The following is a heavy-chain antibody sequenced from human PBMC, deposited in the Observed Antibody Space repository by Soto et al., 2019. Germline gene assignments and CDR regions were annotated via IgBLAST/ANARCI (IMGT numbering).Heavy chain of an antibody. CDR3: ARGNYYDSSGNSLPFEY. CDR1: GGSINSYY. J-gene: IGHJ4*02. CDR2: IYHSGST. V-gene: IGHV4-59*01. Sequence: SETLSLTCTVSGGSINSYYWSWIRQPPGKGLEWIGYIYHSGSTKYNPSLKSRVTISVDTSKNQFSLKLSSVTAADTAVYYCARGNYYDSSGNSLPFEYWGEGPRVTVS. D-gene: IGHD3-22*01.